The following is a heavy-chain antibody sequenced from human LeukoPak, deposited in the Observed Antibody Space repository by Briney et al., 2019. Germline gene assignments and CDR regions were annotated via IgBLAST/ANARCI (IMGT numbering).Heavy chain of an antibody. CDR1: GFTFSSYA. J-gene: IGHJ6*03. Sequence: GSLRLSCAASGFTFSSYAKSWVRQAPGKGLEWVSAISGSGGSTYYADSVKGRFTISRDNSKNTLYLQMNSLRAEDTAVYYCAKPPPGYSSGPDYYYYMDVWGKGTTVTVSS. V-gene: IGHV3-23*01. CDR3: AKPPPGYSSGPDYYYYMDV. D-gene: IGHD6-19*01. CDR2: ISGSGGST.